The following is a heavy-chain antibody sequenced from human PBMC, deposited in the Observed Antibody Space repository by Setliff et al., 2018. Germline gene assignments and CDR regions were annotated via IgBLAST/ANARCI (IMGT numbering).Heavy chain of an antibody. Sequence: ASVKVSCKASGYPFNNYGISWLRQTPGQGLEWMGWIGGHNDDPLFAQKFQGRVTMTTDTSTTTAYMELKSLRSDDTAVYYCARSWRAGALNRFDYWVPETLLVTVSS. CDR3: ARSWRAGALNRFDY. CDR1: GYPFNNYG. V-gene: IGHV1-18*01. D-gene: IGHD3-3*01. CDR2: IGGHNDDP. J-gene: IGHJ4*03.